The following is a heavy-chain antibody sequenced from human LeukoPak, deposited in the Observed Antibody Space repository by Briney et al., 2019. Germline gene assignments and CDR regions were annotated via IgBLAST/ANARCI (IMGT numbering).Heavy chain of an antibody. J-gene: IGHJ4*02. V-gene: IGHV3-11*04. CDR3: GIVVSENSGYQGY. CDR2: ISTYGSNI. D-gene: IGHD3-22*01. Sequence: GGSLRLSCAASGFTFSNYYMSWVRQSPGNGLEWVSCISTYGSNIYYADTVNGRFTVSRDNVKNSLFLQMDTPRDEDTAVNYCGIVVSENSGYQGYWGQGTLVTVSS. CDR1: GFTFSNYY.